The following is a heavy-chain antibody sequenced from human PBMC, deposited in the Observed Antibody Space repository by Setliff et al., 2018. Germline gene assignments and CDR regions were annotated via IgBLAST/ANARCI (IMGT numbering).Heavy chain of an antibody. CDR3: AGSTVTQVDY. D-gene: IGHD4-17*01. Sequence: LSLTCTVSGASINSGTYYWAWIRQPPGKGLEWLGQIYTSWSTNYNPSLKGRATLSIDASKRQFSLKLTSVTAADTAVYYCAGSTVTQVDYWGQGTLVTVSS. J-gene: IGHJ4*02. CDR2: IYTSWST. V-gene: IGHV4-61*09. CDR1: GASINSGTYY.